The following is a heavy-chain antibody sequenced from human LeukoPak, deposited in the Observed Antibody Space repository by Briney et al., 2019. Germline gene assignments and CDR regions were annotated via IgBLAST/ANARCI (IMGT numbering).Heavy chain of an antibody. CDR3: AREWGYGDYAVRIFDY. CDR2: ISAYNGNT. CDR1: GYTFTSYG. J-gene: IGHJ4*02. D-gene: IGHD4-17*01. Sequence: ASVKVSCKASGYTFTSYGISWVRQAPGQGLEWMGWISAYNGNTNYAQKLQGRVTMTTDTSTSTAYMELSSLRSEDTAVYYCAREWGYGDYAVRIFDYWGQGTLVTVSS. V-gene: IGHV1-18*01.